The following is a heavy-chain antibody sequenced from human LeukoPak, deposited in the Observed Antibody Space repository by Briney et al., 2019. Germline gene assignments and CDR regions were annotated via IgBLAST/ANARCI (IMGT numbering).Heavy chain of an antibody. D-gene: IGHD6-19*01. CDR1: GFTFSDFY. CDR3: ARLGLAPTYFDY. V-gene: IGHV3-11*01. J-gene: IGHJ4*02. Sequence: GGSLTLSCAASGFTFSDFYMSWIRQAPGKGLEWVSYISSSDSTIYYADSVKGRFTISRDNAKNSLYLQMNSLRAEDTAVYYCARLGLAPTYFDYWGQGTLVTVSS. CDR2: ISSSDSTI.